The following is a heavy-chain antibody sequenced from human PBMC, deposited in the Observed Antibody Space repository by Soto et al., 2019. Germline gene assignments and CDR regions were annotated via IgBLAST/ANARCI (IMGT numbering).Heavy chain of an antibody. D-gene: IGHD3-22*01. J-gene: IGHJ5*02. Sequence: ASVKVSCKASGYIFTNYAIHWVRQAPGQRLEWMGWINAGNGKTKYSQNFQGRVTITRDTSASIAYMEVNGLRSEDTAVYYCAGGIGGATPADYYPDPWGQATLVTVSS. CDR3: AGGIGGATPADYYPDP. CDR1: GYIFTNYA. CDR2: INAGNGKT. V-gene: IGHV1-3*01.